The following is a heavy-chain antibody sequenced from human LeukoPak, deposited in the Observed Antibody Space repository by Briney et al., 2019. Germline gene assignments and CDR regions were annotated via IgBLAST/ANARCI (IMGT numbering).Heavy chain of an antibody. D-gene: IGHD3-3*01. J-gene: IGHJ4*02. V-gene: IGHV3-74*01. CDR2: INPDDEST. Sequence: GGSLRLSCAASGFTFRKYWLHWVRQAPGKGLVWVSRINPDDESTSYADSVKGRFTISRDNAKSTLYLQMNSLRAEDTAVYYCASPGESGPVDYWGQGTLVTVSS. CDR3: ASPGESGPVDY. CDR1: GFTFRKYW.